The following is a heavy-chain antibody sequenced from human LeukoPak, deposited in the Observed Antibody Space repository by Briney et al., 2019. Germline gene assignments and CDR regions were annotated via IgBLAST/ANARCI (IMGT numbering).Heavy chain of an antibody. CDR2: IKLDGSET. J-gene: IGHJ4*02. D-gene: IGHD5-18*01. Sequence: GGSLRLSCAPYGFTFSSNWMSWVRHAPGKGLEWVANIKLDGSETNYGDSVKGRFTISRDNAKNSLFLQMNSLRAEDTAVYYCARGYRYVFYWGQGALVSVSS. V-gene: IGHV3-7*04. CDR1: GFTFSSNW. CDR3: ARGYRYVFY.